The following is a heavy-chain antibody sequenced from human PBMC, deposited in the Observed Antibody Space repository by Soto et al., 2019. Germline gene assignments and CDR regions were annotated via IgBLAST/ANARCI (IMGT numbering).Heavy chain of an antibody. D-gene: IGHD6-19*01. CDR2: IYHSGST. J-gene: IGHJ4*02. CDR1: DYSISSGYY. Sequence: SETLSLTCGVSDYSISSGYYWGWIRQPPGKGLEWIGGIYHSGSTYYSPSLQRRVTISVDTSKNHFSLKLRSLTAADTAVYYCARVVSVAGAHFDYWGQGALVTVPS. V-gene: IGHV4-38-2*01. CDR3: ARVVSVAGAHFDY.